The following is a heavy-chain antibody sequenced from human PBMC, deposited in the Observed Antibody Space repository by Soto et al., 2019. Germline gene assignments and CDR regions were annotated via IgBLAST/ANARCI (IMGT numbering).Heavy chain of an antibody. V-gene: IGHV3-33*08. Sequence: GGSLRLSCAASGFTFSNAWINWVRQAPGKGLEWVAVIWYDGSNKYYADSVKGRFTISRDNSKNTLYLQMNSLRAEDTAVYYCARVFRGYSYGFDYWGKGTLVTVSS. CDR1: GFTFSNAW. D-gene: IGHD5-18*01. CDR2: IWYDGSNK. J-gene: IGHJ4*02. CDR3: ARVFRGYSYGFDY.